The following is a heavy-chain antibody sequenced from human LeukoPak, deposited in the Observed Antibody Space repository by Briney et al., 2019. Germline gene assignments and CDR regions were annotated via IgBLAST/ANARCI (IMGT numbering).Heavy chain of an antibody. CDR3: ARYYYDSSGSISLHY. D-gene: IGHD3-22*01. Sequence: SQTLSLTCAVYGGSFSGYYWSWIRQPPGKGLEWIGEINHSGSTNYNPSLKSRVTISVDTSKNQFSLKLSSVTAADTAVYYCARYYYDSSGSISLHYWGQGTPVTVSS. V-gene: IGHV4-34*01. CDR1: GGSFSGYY. CDR2: INHSGST. J-gene: IGHJ4*02.